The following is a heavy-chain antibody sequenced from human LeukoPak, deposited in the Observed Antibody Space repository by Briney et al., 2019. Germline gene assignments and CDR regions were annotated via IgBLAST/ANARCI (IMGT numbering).Heavy chain of an antibody. CDR2: IRYDGSNK. Sequence: GGSLRLSCAASGFTFSSYGMHWVRQAPGKGLEWVAFIRYDGSNKYYADSVKGRFTISRDNPKNTLSLQMNSLRAEDTAVYYCANGYYYNILTGYYKDRDTNFQYWGQGTLVTASS. J-gene: IGHJ4*02. CDR1: GFTFSSYG. CDR3: ANGYYYNILTGYYKDRDTNFQY. D-gene: IGHD3-9*01. V-gene: IGHV3-30*02.